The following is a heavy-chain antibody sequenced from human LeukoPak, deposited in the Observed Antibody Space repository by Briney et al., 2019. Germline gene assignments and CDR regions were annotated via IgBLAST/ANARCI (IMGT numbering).Heavy chain of an antibody. CDR2: IIPILGIA. Sequence: SVKVSCKASGGTFSSYTISWVRQAPGQGLEWMGRIIPILGIANYAQKFQGRVTITADKSTSTAYMEPSSLRPEDTAVYYCARSTTNTIFGVVNWFDPWGQGTLVTVSS. CDR1: GGTFSSYT. V-gene: IGHV1-69*02. CDR3: ARSTTNTIFGVVNWFDP. D-gene: IGHD3-3*01. J-gene: IGHJ5*02.